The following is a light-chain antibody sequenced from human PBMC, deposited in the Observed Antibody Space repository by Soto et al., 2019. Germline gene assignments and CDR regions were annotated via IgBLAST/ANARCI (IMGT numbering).Light chain of an antibody. V-gene: IGLV5-45*03. CDR1: SGINVGTYR. J-gene: IGLJ2*01. CDR3: MIWHSSALRV. Sequence: QLVLTQPSSLSASPGASASLTCTLRSGINVGTYRIYWYQQKPGSPPQYLLRYKSDSDKQQGSGVPSRFSGSKDASANAGILLISGLQSEDEADYYCMIWHSSALRVFGGGTQLTVL. CDR2: YKSDSDK.